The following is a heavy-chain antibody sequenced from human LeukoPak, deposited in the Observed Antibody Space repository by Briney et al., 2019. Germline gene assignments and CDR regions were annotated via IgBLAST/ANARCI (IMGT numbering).Heavy chain of an antibody. J-gene: IGHJ4*02. CDR3: ARAPPGYSYTPVVASYPFGIDY. Sequence: SETLSPTCAVSGYSISSGYYWGWIRQPPGKGLEWIGSIYHSGSTYYNPSLKSRVTISVDTSKNQFSLKLSSVTAADTAVYYCARAPPGYSYTPVVASYPFGIDYWGQGTLVTVSS. CDR1: GYSISSGYY. D-gene: IGHD5-18*01. V-gene: IGHV4-38-2*01. CDR2: IYHSGST.